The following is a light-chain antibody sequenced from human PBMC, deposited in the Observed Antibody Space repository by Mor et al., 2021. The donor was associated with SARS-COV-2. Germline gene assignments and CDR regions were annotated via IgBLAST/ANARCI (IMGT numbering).Light chain of an antibody. Sequence: ATLSCRASESGSTYLAWYQHKPGQAPRLLVYDGSNRAPGTPARFSGSGSGTDFTLIISSLEPEDFAVYFCQQRRNWPFTFGGGAKVEVK. CDR3: QQRRNWPFT. J-gene: IGKJ4*01. CDR2: DGS. V-gene: IGKV3-11*01. CDR1: ESGSTY.